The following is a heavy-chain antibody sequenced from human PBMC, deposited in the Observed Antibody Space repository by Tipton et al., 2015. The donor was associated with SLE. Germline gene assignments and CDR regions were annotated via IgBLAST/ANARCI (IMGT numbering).Heavy chain of an antibody. CDR1: GFSFSDYA. V-gene: IGHV3-30*04. J-gene: IGHJ6*02. D-gene: IGHD3-22*01. CDR2: IWSDGSET. Sequence: SLRLSCAASGFSFSDYAMHWVRQAPGKGLEWVALIWSDGSETKYADSVKGRFTISRDNSKNTLYLQMNSLRAEDTAVYYCARELLPLYGMDVWGQGTTVTVSS. CDR3: ARELLPLYGMDV.